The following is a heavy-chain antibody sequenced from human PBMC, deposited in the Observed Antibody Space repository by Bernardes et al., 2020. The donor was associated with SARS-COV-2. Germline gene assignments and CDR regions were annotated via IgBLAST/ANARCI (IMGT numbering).Heavy chain of an antibody. CDR2: ITGSGST. V-gene: IGHV3-23*01. J-gene: IGHJ6*02. D-gene: IGHD3-9*01. CDR1: GFTFSSYA. Sequence: GGSLRLSCPASGFTFSSYAMSWVRQAPGKGLEWVSTITGSGSTDYADSVKGRFTISRDNSENTLYLQMNSLRAEDTAVYYCAKGPYQTNYDILTGSSHYYHGMDVWGQGTTVTVSS. CDR3: AKGPYQTNYDILTGSSHYYHGMDV.